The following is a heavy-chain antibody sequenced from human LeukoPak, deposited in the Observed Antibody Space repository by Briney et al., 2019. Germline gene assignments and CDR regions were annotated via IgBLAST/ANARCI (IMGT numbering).Heavy chain of an antibody. CDR3: ARDRRYSNYGDYYYYMDV. CDR2: IYSGGST. D-gene: IGHD4-11*01. CDR1: GFTVSSNY. V-gene: IGHV3-66*02. J-gene: IGHJ6*03. Sequence: GGSLRLSCAASGFTVSSNYMSWVRQAPGKGLEWVSVIYSGGSTYYADSVKGRFTISRDNSKNTLYLQMNSLRAEDTAVYYCARDRRYSNYGDYYYYMDVWGKGTTVTVSS.